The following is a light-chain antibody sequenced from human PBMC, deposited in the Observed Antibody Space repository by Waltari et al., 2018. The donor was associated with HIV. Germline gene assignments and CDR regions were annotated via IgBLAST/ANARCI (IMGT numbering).Light chain of an antibody. CDR2: SNT. J-gene: IGLJ3*02. Sequence: QSVLTQPPSASGTPGQRVTISCSGSTSNIGSNTINWYQPLPGTAPKLLIYSNTQRPSGVPDRFSGSKSGTSASLAISGLQSEDEADYSCAAWDDSLNGPVFGGGTKLTVL. CDR3: AAWDDSLNGPV. V-gene: IGLV1-44*01. CDR1: TSNIGSNT.